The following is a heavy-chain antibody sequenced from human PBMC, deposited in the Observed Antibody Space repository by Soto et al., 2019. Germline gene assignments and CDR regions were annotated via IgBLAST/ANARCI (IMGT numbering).Heavy chain of an antibody. CDR2: VIPVFGTK. V-gene: IGHV1-69*01. D-gene: IGHD4-17*01. CDR1: GGTFSSYT. Sequence: QGQLVQSGAEVKMPGSSVRVSFKASGGTFSSYTISCVRQAPGQGLEWMGQVIPVFGTKTYAEKFQGRVTIAADESTSTASMEVHSLISEDTAVYYSAIDTGDYSSVDYW. J-gene: IGHJ2*01. CDR3: AIDTGDYSSVDYW.